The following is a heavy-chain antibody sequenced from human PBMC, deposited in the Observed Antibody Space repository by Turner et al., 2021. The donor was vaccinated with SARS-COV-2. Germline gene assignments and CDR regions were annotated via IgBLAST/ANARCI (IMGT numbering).Heavy chain of an antibody. V-gene: IGHV3-13*05. D-gene: IGHD2-2*02. Sequence: EVQLVESGGGLVKPGGSLRLSCAASGFTFSSYDMHWVRQATGKGLEWVSGIGTAGDPYYPGSVKGRFTISRENAKNSLYLQMNSLRAGDTAVYYCARGRGYCSSTSCYTNDAFDIWGQGTMVTISS. CDR2: IGTAGDP. J-gene: IGHJ3*02. CDR3: ARGRGYCSSTSCYTNDAFDI. CDR1: GFTFSSYD.